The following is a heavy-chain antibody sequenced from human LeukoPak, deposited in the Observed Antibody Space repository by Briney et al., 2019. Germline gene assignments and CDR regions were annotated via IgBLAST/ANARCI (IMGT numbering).Heavy chain of an antibody. CDR1: VYTFTSYD. V-gene: IGHV1-8*01. CDR3: ARGYGVYEDYFDY. CDR2: MNPNSGNT. J-gene: IGHJ4*02. D-gene: IGHD4-17*01. Sequence: GASAKVSCKASVYTFTSYDINWVRQATGQGLEWMGWMNPNSGNTGYAQKFQGRVTMTRNTSISTAYMELSSLRSEDTAVYYCARGYGVYEDYFDYWGQGTLVTVSS.